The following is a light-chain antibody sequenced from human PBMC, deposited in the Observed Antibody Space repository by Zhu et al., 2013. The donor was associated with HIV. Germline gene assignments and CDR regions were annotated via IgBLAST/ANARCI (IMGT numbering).Light chain of an antibody. CDR3: LQRSGFPLA. CDR1: QSIGAW. CDR2: EAS. Sequence: DIQMSQSPSTLSATVGDRVTITCRASQSIGAWLAWYQQKAGKSPKLLIYEASTLEGGVPSRFSGSGSGTEFTLTISSLQPEDFAAYYCLQRSGFPLAFGQGTKVEIK. V-gene: IGKV1-5*03. J-gene: IGKJ1*01.